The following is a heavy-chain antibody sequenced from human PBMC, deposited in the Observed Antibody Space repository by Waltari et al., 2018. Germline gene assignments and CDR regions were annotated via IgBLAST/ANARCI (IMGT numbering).Heavy chain of an antibody. CDR1: GFTFDDYV. V-gene: IGHV3-43D*03. D-gene: IGHD3-16*01. CDR3: IRASRRGTSLEY. CDR2: INWDGSST. J-gene: IGHJ4*02. Sequence: EVQLVESGGAVVQPGGSLRLSCAASGFTFDDYVMHWVRQAPGKGLEWVSLINWDGSSTYYEDSVRGRFTSSRDNNKSILYLQMESLRVEDTASYYCIRASRRGTSLEYWGQGTLV.